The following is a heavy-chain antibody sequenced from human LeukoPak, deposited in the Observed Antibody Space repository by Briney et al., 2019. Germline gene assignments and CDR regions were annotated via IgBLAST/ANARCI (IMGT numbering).Heavy chain of an antibody. V-gene: IGHV4-31*03. CDR2: IYYTGSI. CDR3: ARERSVGLGTSYYHYGVDV. Sequence: SETLSLTCTVSGASISSSGSYWTWIRQHPEKGLEWIAYIYYTGSIYYNPSLKSRVTMSVDTSKNQFSLKLNSVTAADTAVYYCARERSVGLGTSYYHYGVDVWGQGTSVTVSS. D-gene: IGHD1-7*01. CDR1: GASISSSGSY. J-gene: IGHJ6*02.